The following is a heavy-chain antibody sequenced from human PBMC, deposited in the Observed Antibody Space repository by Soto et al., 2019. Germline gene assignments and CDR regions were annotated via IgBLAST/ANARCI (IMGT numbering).Heavy chain of an antibody. Sequence: PGGSLRLSCVASGFTFTSYYMTWVRQAPGKGLEWVASINLDGSEQFYVDSVKGRFIISRDNARSSLYLQMNSLRAEDTALYFCSRENWFQDYWGPGTLVTVSS. V-gene: IGHV3-7*03. CDR1: GFTFTSYY. CDR2: INLDGSEQ. J-gene: IGHJ4*02. D-gene: IGHD3-9*01. CDR3: SRENWFQDY.